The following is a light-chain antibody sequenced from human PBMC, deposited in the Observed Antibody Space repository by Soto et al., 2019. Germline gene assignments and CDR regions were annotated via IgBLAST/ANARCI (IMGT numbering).Light chain of an antibody. Sequence: EIVLTQSPGTLSLSPGERATLSCRASQSVSNNYLAWYQQNPGQAPRLLIYGASNRSTGIPDRFSGSGSGTDFTLTISRLEPEGLAVYYCQQYGSSGTFGQGTNVEIK. CDR1: QSVSNNY. CDR3: QQYGSSGT. V-gene: IGKV3-20*01. CDR2: GAS. J-gene: IGKJ1*01.